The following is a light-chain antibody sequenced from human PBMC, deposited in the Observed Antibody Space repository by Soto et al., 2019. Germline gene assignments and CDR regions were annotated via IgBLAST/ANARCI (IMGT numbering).Light chain of an antibody. CDR1: SSDVGGYNF. CDR2: EVT. J-gene: IGLJ1*01. Sequence: QSALAQPASVSGSPGQSITISCTGTSSDVGGYNFVSWYQQHPGKAPKLMIYEVTNRPSGVSDRFSGSKSGNTASLTISGLQGEDEADYYCSSYTSNRGVFGTGTKVTVL. V-gene: IGLV2-14*01. CDR3: SSYTSNRGV.